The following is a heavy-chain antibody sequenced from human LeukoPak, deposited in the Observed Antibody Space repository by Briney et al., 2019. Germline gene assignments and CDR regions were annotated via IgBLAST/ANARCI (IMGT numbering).Heavy chain of an antibody. J-gene: IGHJ4*02. D-gene: IGHD3-10*01. CDR3: ARDRGFTMVRGIIDSFDY. CDR2: INAGNGNT. CDR1: GYTFTSYA. V-gene: IGHV1-3*01. Sequence: ASVKVSCKASGYTFTSYAMHWVRQAPGQRLEWMGWINAGNGNTKYSQKFQGRVTITRDTSASTAYMKLSSLRSEDTAVYYCARDRGFTMVRGIIDSFDYWGQGTLVTVSS.